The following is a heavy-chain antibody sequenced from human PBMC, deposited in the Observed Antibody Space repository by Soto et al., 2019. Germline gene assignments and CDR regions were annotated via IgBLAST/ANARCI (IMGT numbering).Heavy chain of an antibody. V-gene: IGHV4-61*01. CDR1: GGSVRDGSHY. D-gene: IGHD1-7*01. J-gene: IGHJ5*02. CDR3: AGYKWNYYVDP. CDR2: IYHSGST. Sequence: SETLSLTCTVSGGSVRDGSHYWAWLRQPPGKGLEWIGHIYHSGSTIYNPSLKSRVTISIHTSKSQFSLNLNSMTAADTVVEYWAGYKWNYYVDPRGQGTLVTVSS.